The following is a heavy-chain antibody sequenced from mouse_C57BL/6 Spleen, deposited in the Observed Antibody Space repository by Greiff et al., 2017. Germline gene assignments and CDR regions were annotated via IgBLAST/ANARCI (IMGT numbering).Heavy chain of an antibody. V-gene: IGHV1-64*01. Sequence: QAQLQQPGAELVKPGASVKLSCKASGYTFTSYWMHWVKQRPGQGLEWIGMIHPNSGSTNYNEKFKSKATLTVDKSSSTAYMQLSSLTSEDSAVYYCARPYYYGSSYDFDYWGQGTTLTVSS. CDR3: ARPYYYGSSYDFDY. D-gene: IGHD1-1*01. J-gene: IGHJ2*01. CDR1: GYTFTSYW. CDR2: IHPNSGST.